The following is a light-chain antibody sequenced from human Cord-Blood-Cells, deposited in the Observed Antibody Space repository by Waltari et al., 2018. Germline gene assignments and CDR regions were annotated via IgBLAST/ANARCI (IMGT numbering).Light chain of an antibody. CDR2: DVS. V-gene: IGLV2-14*01. J-gene: IGLJ2*01. CDR3: SSYTSSSTRV. Sequence: QSALTQPASVSGSPGQSITISCTPTSSDGCGYNSVSWYQQPPGNAPKLMIYDVSNRPSGFSNRFSGSKSGNTSSLTISGLQAEDEADYYCSSYTSSSTRVFGGGTKLTVL. CDR1: SSDGCGYNS.